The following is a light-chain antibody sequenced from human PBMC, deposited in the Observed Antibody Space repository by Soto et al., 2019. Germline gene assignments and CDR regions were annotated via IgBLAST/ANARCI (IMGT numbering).Light chain of an antibody. CDR1: QSVSSN. CDR2: AVS. Sequence: EILMTQSPATLSVSPGERATLSCMASQSVSSNLAWYQQKPGQAPRLLIYAVSTRATDIPARFSGSGSGTEFTLTISSLQSEDFAVYYCQQYNNWPPTWTFGQGTKVDIK. CDR3: QQYNNWPPTWT. J-gene: IGKJ1*01. V-gene: IGKV3-15*01.